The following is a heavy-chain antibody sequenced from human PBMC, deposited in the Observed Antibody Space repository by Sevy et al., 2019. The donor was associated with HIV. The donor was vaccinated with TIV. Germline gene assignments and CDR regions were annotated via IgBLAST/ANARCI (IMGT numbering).Heavy chain of an antibody. D-gene: IGHD2-21*02. J-gene: IGHJ3*02. Sequence: GESLKISCAASGFTFSSYAMSWVRQAPGKGLEWVSAISGSGGSTYYADSVKGRFTISRDNSKNTLYLQMNRLRAEDTAVYYCAKAQAYCGGDCYPDDAFDIWGQGTMVTVSS. CDR2: ISGSGGST. CDR3: AKAQAYCGGDCYPDDAFDI. CDR1: GFTFSSYA. V-gene: IGHV3-23*01.